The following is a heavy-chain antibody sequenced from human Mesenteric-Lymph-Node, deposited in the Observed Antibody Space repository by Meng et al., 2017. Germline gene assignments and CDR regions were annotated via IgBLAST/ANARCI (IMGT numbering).Heavy chain of an antibody. Sequence: GGSLRLSCAASGFTFSGSAIHWVRQAPGKGLEWIGRIRSKTYSFATEHAASLKGRFTISRDDSKDTAYLQMNILETEDTAIDYCTRATTEDWFGPWGQGTLVTVSS. CDR2: IRSKTYSFAT. CDR1: GFTFSGSA. J-gene: IGHJ5*02. CDR3: TRATTEDWFGP. D-gene: IGHD4-11*01. V-gene: IGHV3-73*01.